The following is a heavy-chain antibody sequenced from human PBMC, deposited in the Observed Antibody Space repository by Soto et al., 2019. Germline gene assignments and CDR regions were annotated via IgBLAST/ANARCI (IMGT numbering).Heavy chain of an antibody. J-gene: IGHJ4*02. Sequence: ASVKVSCKASGYTFTSYGISWVRQAPGQELEWMGWISAYNGNTNYAQKLQGRVTMTTDTSTSTAYMELRSLRSDDTAVYYCATGHTAMVTSNFDYWGQGTLVTVSS. CDR3: ATGHTAMVTSNFDY. CDR2: ISAYNGNT. CDR1: GYTFTSYG. D-gene: IGHD5-18*01. V-gene: IGHV1-18*01.